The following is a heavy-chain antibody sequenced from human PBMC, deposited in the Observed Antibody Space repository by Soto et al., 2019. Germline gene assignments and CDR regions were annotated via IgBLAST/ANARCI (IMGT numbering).Heavy chain of an antibody. J-gene: IGHJ4*02. CDR2: INHSGST. Sequence: QVQLQQWGAGLLKPSETLSLTCAVYVGSFSGYYWSWIRQPPGNGLEWIGEINHSGSTNYNPSLKRRVTISVDTYRNQFSLKLSSVTDAETAVYYCARGEVGVYYGSGKRDWGQGTLVNVSS. D-gene: IGHD3-10*01. V-gene: IGHV4-34*01. CDR3: ARGEVGVYYGSGKRD. CDR1: VGSFSGYY.